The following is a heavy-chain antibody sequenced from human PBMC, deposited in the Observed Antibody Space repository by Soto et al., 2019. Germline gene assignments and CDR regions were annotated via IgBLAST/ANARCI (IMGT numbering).Heavy chain of an antibody. Sequence: GGSLRLSCAASGFTFNSYAMNWVRQAPGKGLEWVSCISTTGSNTYYADSVEGRFTISRDNSKNTLYLQMNSMRVEDTAVYDCAKRPRYYHMDVWGQGTTVTVSS. V-gene: IGHV3-23*01. J-gene: IGHJ6*02. CDR2: ISTTGSNT. CDR1: GFTFNSYA. CDR3: AKRPRYYHMDV.